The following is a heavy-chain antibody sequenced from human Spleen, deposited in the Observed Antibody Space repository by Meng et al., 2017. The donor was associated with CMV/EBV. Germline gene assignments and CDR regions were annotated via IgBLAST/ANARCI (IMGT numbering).Heavy chain of an antibody. CDR1: GFTFSSYG. CDR2: IWYDGSNK. J-gene: IGHJ4*02. V-gene: IGHV3-33*01. D-gene: IGHD2-2*01. Sequence: GESLKISCAASGFTFSSYGMHWVRQAPGKGLEWVAVIWYDGSNKYYADSVKGRFTISRDNSKNTLYLQMNSLRAEDTAVYYCASWTSSTSPRNYWGQGTLVTVSS. CDR3: ASWTSSTSPRNY.